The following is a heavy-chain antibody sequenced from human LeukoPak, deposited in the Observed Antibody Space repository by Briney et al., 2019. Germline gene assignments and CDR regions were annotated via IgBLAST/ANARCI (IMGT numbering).Heavy chain of an antibody. V-gene: IGHV1-69*13. D-gene: IGHD3/OR15-3a*01. CDR2: IIPVFGTT. CDR3: ARGTGTGTYLDS. CDR1: GGTFSSYG. Sequence: SVKVSCKASGGTFSSYGFSWVRQAPGQGLEWMGRIIPVFGTTIYAQKFQGRITISADESTRTAYMEMTSLTSEDTAVFYCARGTGTGTYLDSWGQGTQVTVSS. J-gene: IGHJ4*02.